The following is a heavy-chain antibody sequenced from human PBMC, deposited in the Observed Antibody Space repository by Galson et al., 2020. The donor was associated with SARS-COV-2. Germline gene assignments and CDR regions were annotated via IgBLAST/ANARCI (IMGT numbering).Heavy chain of an antibody. CDR1: GFTFSSYA. Sequence: GESLKISCAASGFTFSSYAMSWVRQAPGKGLEWVSAISGSGGSTYYADSVKGRFTISRDNSKNTLYLQMNSLRAEDTAVYYCAKGTVIQSWYYFDYWGQGTLVTVSS. V-gene: IGHV3-23*01. CDR2: ISGSGGST. D-gene: IGHD2-8*01. J-gene: IGHJ4*02. CDR3: AKGTVIQSWYYFDY.